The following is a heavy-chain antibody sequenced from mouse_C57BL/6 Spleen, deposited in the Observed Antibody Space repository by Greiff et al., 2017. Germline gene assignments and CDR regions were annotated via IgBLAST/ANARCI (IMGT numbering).Heavy chain of an antibody. J-gene: IGHJ1*03. CDR3: ARRSNYVYFDV. V-gene: IGHV1-52*01. CDR1: GYTFTSYW. CDR2: IDPSDSET. D-gene: IGHD2-5*01. Sequence: QVQLQQPGAELVRPGSSVKLSCKASGYTFTSYWMHWVKQRPIQGLEWIGNIDPSDSETHYNQKFKDKATLTVDKSSSTAYMQLSSLTSEDSAVYYCARRSNYVYFDVWGTGTTVTVSS.